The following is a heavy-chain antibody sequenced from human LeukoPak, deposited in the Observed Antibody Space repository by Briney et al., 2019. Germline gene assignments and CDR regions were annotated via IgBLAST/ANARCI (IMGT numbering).Heavy chain of an antibody. Sequence: GGSLRLSCAASGFTFSSYAMHWVRQAPGKGLEWVAVISYDGTNKYYADSVKGRFTISRDNSKNTLYLQMNSLRAEDTAVYYCAKQYSSSWWGAFDIWGQGTMVTVSS. CDR1: GFTFSSYA. J-gene: IGHJ3*02. CDR3: AKQYSSSWWGAFDI. D-gene: IGHD6-13*01. CDR2: ISYDGTNK. V-gene: IGHV3-30-3*02.